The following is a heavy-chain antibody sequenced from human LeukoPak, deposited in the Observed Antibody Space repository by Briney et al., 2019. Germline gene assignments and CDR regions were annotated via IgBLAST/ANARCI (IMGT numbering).Heavy chain of an antibody. CDR3: APGGRSGGGLLSGY. CDR2: ISGSGGST. D-gene: IGHD2-15*01. V-gene: IGHV3-23*01. Sequence: PGGSLRLSCAASGFTFSSYAMSWVRQAPGKGLEWVSAISGSGGSTYYADSVKGRFTISRDNSKNTLYLQINSLRAEDTAVYYCAPGGRSGGGLLSGYWGQGTLVTVSS. CDR1: GFTFSSYA. J-gene: IGHJ4*02.